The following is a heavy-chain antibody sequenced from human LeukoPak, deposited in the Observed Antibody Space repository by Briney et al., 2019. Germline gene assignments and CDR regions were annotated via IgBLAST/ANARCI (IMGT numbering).Heavy chain of an antibody. D-gene: IGHD6-13*01. Sequence: GRSLRLSCAASGFTFSSYGMHWVRQAPGKGLEWAAVISYDGSNKYYADSVKGRFTISRDNSKNTLYLQMNSLRAEDTAVYYCGRAAAGTTHYGMDVWGQGTTVTVSS. J-gene: IGHJ6*02. CDR1: GFTFSSYG. CDR3: GRAAAGTTHYGMDV. CDR2: ISYDGSNK. V-gene: IGHV3-30*03.